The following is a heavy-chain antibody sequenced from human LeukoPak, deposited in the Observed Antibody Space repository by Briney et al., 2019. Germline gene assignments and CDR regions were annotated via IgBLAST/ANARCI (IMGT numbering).Heavy chain of an antibody. J-gene: IGHJ6*03. CDR1: GGTFSSYA. CDR3: ARRSTYYDFWSGYYTNENYYYYYMDV. V-gene: IGHV1-69*05. D-gene: IGHD3-3*01. Sequence: SVKVSCKASGGTFSSYAISWVRQAPGQGLEWMGGIILIFGTANYAQKFQGRVTITTDESTSTAYMELSSLRSEDTAVYYCARRSTYYDFWSGYYTNENYYYYYMDVWGKGTTVTVSS. CDR2: IILIFGTA.